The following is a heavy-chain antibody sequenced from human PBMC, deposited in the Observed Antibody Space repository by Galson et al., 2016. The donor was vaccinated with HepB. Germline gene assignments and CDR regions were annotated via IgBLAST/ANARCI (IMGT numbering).Heavy chain of an antibody. J-gene: IGHJ6*03. CDR3: ARVPGPYFYYMDA. Sequence: SLRLSCAASGFTFSTYYMIWIRQAPGKGLEWIAYMSSNSIFTDYPDSVKGRFTISRDNAENSLYPQMNSLRAEDTAVYYCARVPGPYFYYMDAWGKGTTVTVSS. CDR1: GFTFSTYY. CDR2: MSSNSIFT. V-gene: IGHV3-11*06.